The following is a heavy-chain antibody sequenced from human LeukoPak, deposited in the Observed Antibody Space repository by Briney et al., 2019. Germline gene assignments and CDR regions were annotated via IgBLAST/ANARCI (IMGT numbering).Heavy chain of an antibody. CDR3: ARDQYCSGGSCPFDY. CDR1: GGTFSSYA. D-gene: IGHD2-15*01. CDR2: IIPILGIA. V-gene: IGHV1-69*04. Sequence: GASVTVSCKASGGTFSSYAISWVRQAPGQGLEWMGRIIPILGIANYAQKFQGRVTITADKSTSTAYMELSSLRSEDTAVYYCARDQYCSGGSCPFDYWGQGTLVTVSS. J-gene: IGHJ4*02.